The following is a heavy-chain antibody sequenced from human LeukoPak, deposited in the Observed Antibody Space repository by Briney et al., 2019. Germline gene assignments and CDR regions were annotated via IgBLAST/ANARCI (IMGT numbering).Heavy chain of an antibody. Sequence: QTGGSLRLSCAASGFTFSNHGMNWVRQAPGKGLEWLSGVSPPGGGTYYADSVKGRFTISRDNSKNTLYLQMNSLRDEDTAVYYCAKFEFGFWGQGTLVTVSS. CDR1: GFTFSNHG. J-gene: IGHJ4*02. V-gene: IGHV3-23*01. CDR2: VSPPGGGT. CDR3: AKFEFGF. D-gene: IGHD3-16*01.